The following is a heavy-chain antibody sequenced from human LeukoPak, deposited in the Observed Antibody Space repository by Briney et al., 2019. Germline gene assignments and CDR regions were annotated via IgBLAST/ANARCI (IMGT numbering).Heavy chain of an antibody. CDR2: ISSSGSTI. CDR3: ARARRMLYEYTYFDY. D-gene: IGHD2-8*01. J-gene: IGHJ4*02. Sequence: GGSLRLSCAASGFTFSDYYMSWIRQAPGKGLEWVSYISSSGSTIYYADSVKGRFTISRDNAKNPLYLQMNSLRAEDTAVYYCARARRMLYEYTYFDYWGQGTLVTVSS. V-gene: IGHV3-11*04. CDR1: GFTFSDYY.